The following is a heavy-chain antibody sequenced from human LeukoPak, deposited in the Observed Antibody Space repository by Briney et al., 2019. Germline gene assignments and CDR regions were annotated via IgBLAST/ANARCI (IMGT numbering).Heavy chain of an antibody. J-gene: IGHJ4*02. CDR1: GFTFTTYW. CDR2: IKRDGSEK. D-gene: IGHD3-10*01. Sequence: GGSLRLSCAASGFTFTTYWTNWVRQAPGKGVEWVANIKRDGSEKYYVDSVKGRFTISRDNAKSSLYLQLNSLRAEDTAVYYCARTAYYYGSGSYNSEFDYWGQGTLVTVSS. V-gene: IGHV3-7*01. CDR3: ARTAYYYGSGSYNSEFDY.